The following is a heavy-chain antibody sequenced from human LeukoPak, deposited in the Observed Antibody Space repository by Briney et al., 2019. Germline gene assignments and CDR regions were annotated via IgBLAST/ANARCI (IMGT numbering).Heavy chain of an antibody. J-gene: IGHJ4*02. V-gene: IGHV3-30*04. Sequence: GGSLRLSCAASGFTFSSYAMHWVRQAPGKGLEWVAVISYDGSNKYYADSVKGRFTISRDNSKNTLYLQTNSLRAEDTAVYYCARDGSENYYGSGSYYNPSLGPSVDYWGQGTLVTVSS. D-gene: IGHD3-10*01. CDR1: GFTFSSYA. CDR3: ARDGSENYYGSGSYYNPSLGPSVDY. CDR2: ISYDGSNK.